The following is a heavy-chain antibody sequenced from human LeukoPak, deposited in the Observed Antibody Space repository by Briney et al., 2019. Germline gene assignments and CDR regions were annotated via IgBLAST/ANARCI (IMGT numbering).Heavy chain of an antibody. Sequence: QPGGSLRLSCAASRFTFSNYAMHWIRQAPGKGLEWVALISHDGSNKYYADSVKGRFTISRDNSKNTLYLQMNTLRAEDTAVYYCARAVYSSSWCGEYRGQGTLVTVSS. CDR1: RFTFSNYA. CDR3: ARAVYSSSWCGEY. D-gene: IGHD6-13*01. J-gene: IGHJ4*02. CDR2: ISHDGSNK. V-gene: IGHV3-30-3*01.